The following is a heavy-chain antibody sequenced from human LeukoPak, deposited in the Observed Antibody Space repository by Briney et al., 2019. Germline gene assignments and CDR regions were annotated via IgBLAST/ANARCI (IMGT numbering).Heavy chain of an antibody. CDR1: GGSITSSY. Sequence: SETLSLTCTVSGGSITSSYWSWIRQPPGKGREWIGYIYYSGSTTYNPSLKGRVTISIDTSKNQFSLKLTSVTAADTAVYYCARQAVYFGSGGYYYWGQGTLVTVSS. D-gene: IGHD3-10*01. CDR2: IYYSGST. CDR3: ARQAVYFGSGGYYY. V-gene: IGHV4-59*01. J-gene: IGHJ4*02.